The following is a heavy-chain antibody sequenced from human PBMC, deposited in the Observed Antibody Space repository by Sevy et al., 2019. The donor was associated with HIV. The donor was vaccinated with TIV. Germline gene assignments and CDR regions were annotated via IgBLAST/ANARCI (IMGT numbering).Heavy chain of an antibody. Sequence: GGSLRLSCAASGFTFSSYSMSWVRQAPGKGLEWVSAISGSGGRTYYADSVKGRFTISRDNSKNTLYLQMNSLRAEDKDVSYCANDPGNSWGQGTLVTVSS. J-gene: IGHJ4*02. D-gene: IGHD3-10*01. CDR1: GFTFSSYS. CDR3: ANDPGNS. CDR2: ISGSGGRT. V-gene: IGHV3-23*01.